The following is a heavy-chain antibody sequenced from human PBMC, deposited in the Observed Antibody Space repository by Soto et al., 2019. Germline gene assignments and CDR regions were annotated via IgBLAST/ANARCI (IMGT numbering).Heavy chain of an antibody. Sequence: SETLSLTCTVSGGSISSGDYYWSWIRQPPGKGLEWIGYIYYSGRTYYNPSLKSRVTISVDTSKNQFSLKLSSVTAADTAVYYCARMRVRGVRLVDYWGQGTLVTVSS. CDR1: GGSISSGDYY. D-gene: IGHD3-10*01. V-gene: IGHV4-30-4*01. CDR2: IYYSGRT. J-gene: IGHJ4*02. CDR3: ARMRVRGVRLVDY.